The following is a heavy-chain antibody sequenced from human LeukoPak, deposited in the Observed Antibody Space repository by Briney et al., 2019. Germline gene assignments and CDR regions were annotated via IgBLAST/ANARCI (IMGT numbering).Heavy chain of an antibody. CDR2: INPHSGGA. D-gene: IGHD2-2*01. V-gene: IGHV1-2*02. CDR3: ARRYCSSTSCSLYYFDY. Sequence: ASVKVSCKASGYTFTGYYVHWVRQAPGQGLEWMGWINPHSGGANYAQKFQGRVTMTRDTSISTAYMDLSRLRSDDTAVYYCARRYCSSTSCSLYYFDYWGQGTLVTVSS. J-gene: IGHJ4*02. CDR1: GYTFTGYY.